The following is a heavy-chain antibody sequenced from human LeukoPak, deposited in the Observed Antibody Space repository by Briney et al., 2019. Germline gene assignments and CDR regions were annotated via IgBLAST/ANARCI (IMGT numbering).Heavy chain of an antibody. CDR2: INSDGSST. V-gene: IGHV3-74*01. CDR3: ARALVWFGELLRY. J-gene: IGHJ4*02. Sequence: GGSLRLSCVASGFTFSNYWMHWVRQAPGKGLVWVSRINSDGSSTSYADSVKGRFTISRDNAKNTLYLQMNSLRAEDTAVYYCARALVWFGELLRYWGQGTLVTVSS. CDR1: GFTFSNYW. D-gene: IGHD3-10*01.